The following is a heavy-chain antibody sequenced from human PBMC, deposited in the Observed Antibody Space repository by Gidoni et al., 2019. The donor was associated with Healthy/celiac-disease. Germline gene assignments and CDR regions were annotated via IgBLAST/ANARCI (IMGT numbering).Heavy chain of an antibody. D-gene: IGHD3-3*01. CDR1: GFTFDDYG. CDR2: INWNGGST. Sequence: EVQLVESGGGVVRPGGSLRLSCAASGFTFDDYGLSWVRQAPGKGLEWVSGINWNGGSTGYADSVKGRFTISRDNAKNSLYLQMNSLRAEDTALYYCARGPRTWTIFGVVRYYYYYMDVWGKGTTVTVSS. CDR3: ARGPRTWTIFGVVRYYYYYMDV. J-gene: IGHJ6*03. V-gene: IGHV3-20*04.